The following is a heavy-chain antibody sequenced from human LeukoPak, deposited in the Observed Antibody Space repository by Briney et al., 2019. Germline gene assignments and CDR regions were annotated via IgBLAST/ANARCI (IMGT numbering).Heavy chain of an antibody. CDR3: ARDRGSIVVVPTNHYYYMDV. Sequence: ASVKVSCKASGYTFTGYYMHWVRQAPGQGLEWMGWINPNSGGTNYAQKFQGRVTMTRDTSISTAYMELSRLRSDDAAVYYCARDRGSIVVVPTNHYYYMDVWGKGTTVTVSS. D-gene: IGHD2-2*01. J-gene: IGHJ6*03. V-gene: IGHV1-2*02. CDR2: INPNSGGT. CDR1: GYTFTGYY.